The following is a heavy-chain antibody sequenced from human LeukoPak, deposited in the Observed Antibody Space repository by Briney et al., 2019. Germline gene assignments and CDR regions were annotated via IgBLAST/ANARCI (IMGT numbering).Heavy chain of an antibody. V-gene: IGHV4-4*02. CDR1: GGSISSSNW. Sequence: SETLSLTCALSGGSISSSNWWTWVRQPPGKGLEWVGEIYLRGNTNYNPSLEGRVSISVDESKTQLSLRLESVTAADTAVYYCARGTITTVTDSWGPGTLVTVSS. CDR2: IYLRGNT. D-gene: IGHD4-17*01. J-gene: IGHJ4*02. CDR3: ARGTITTVTDS.